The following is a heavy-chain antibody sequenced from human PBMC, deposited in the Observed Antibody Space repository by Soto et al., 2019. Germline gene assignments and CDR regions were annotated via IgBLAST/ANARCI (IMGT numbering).Heavy chain of an antibody. CDR1: GFSLTTRRVG. Sequence: QITLNESGPTQVKPRQTLTLTCTFSGFSLTTRRVGVGWIRQSPGKAPEWLALIYWDDDKRYSPSLKSRLTITKDTSKKQVVLTMADLDTADTATYYCAHRVLRTVFGLVTTTAIYFDFWGQGTPVAVSS. J-gene: IGHJ4*02. V-gene: IGHV2-5*02. CDR3: AHRVLRTVFGLVTTTAIYFDF. CDR2: IYWDDDK. D-gene: IGHD3-3*01.